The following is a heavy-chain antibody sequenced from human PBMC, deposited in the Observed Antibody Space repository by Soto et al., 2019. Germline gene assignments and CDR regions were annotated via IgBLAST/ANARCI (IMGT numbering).Heavy chain of an antibody. D-gene: IGHD3-10*01. Sequence: PEGSLRLSCGGSGFTFSSYDMSWVRQAPGKGLEWVSTITASGHNTYYADSVKGRFTISRDNSKNSLYLQMNSLRAEDTAIYYCAKVSDRVVRYWFDPGGYRTLVTV. J-gene: IGHJ5*02. CDR2: ITASGHNT. CDR1: GFTFSSYD. CDR3: AKVSDRVVRYWFDP. V-gene: IGHV3-23*01.